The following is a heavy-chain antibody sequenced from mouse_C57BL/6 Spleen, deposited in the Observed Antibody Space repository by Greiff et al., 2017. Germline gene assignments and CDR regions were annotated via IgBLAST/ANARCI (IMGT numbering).Heavy chain of an antibody. D-gene: IGHD3-2*02. CDR1: GYAFSSYW. V-gene: IGHV1-80*01. J-gene: IGHJ4*01. CDR3: ARATAQVLYAMDY. CDR2: IYPGDGDT. Sequence: VKLQESGAELVKPGASVKISCKASGYAFSSYWMNWVKQRPGKGLEWIGQIYPGDGDTNYNGKFKGKATLTADKSSSTAYMQLSSLTSEDSAVYFCARATAQVLYAMDYWGQGTSVTVSS.